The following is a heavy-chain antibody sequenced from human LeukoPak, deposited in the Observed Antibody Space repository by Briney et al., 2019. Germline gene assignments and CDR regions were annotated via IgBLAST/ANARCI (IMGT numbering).Heavy chain of an antibody. V-gene: IGHV4-34*01. J-gene: IGHJ6*02. D-gene: IGHD6-13*01. CDR3: ARSGIAAVHYYYYYGMDV. CDR2: INHSGST. CDR1: GGTFGGYY. Sequence: SETLSLTCGVYGGTFGGYYWTWIRQPPGKGLEWIGEINHSGSTNYNPSLKSRVTISVDTSKNQFSLKLSSVTAADTAVYYCARSGIAAVHYYYYYGMDVWGQGTTVTVSS.